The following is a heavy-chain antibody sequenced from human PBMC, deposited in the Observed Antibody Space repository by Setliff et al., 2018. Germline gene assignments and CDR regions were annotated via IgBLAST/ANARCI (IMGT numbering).Heavy chain of an antibody. J-gene: IGHJ1*01. V-gene: IGHV4-39*07. D-gene: IGHD3-10*01. CDR2: VSFFGSS. CDR3: ARVDFTMIQGVIGQ. CDR1: GVSISSTTYY. Sequence: PSETLSLTCTVSGVSISSTTYYWTWVRQPPGKGLEWIGTVSFFGSSYYSPSLKSRLAISLDTSGNRFSLNLTSLTAADTAVYYCARVDFTMIQGVIGQWGQGTLVTVSS.